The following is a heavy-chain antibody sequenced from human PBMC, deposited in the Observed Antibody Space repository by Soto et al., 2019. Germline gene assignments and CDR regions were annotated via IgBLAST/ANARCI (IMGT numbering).Heavy chain of an antibody. V-gene: IGHV3-30*18. J-gene: IGHJ4*02. CDR1: GFTFSSYG. CDR2: ISYDGSNK. Sequence: QVQLVESGGGVVQPGRSLRLSCAASGFTFSSYGMHWVRQAPGKGLEWVAVISYDGSNKYYADSVKGRFTISRDNSKNTLYLQMNSLRAEDTAVYYCAKDRAQKWFPYFDYWGQGTRVTVSS. D-gene: IGHD3-22*01. CDR3: AKDRAQKWFPYFDY.